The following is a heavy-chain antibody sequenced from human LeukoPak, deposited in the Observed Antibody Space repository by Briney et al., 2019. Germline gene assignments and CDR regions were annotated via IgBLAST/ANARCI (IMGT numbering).Heavy chain of an antibody. J-gene: IGHJ3*02. D-gene: IGHD3-16*02. CDR2: ISGSSSYI. V-gene: IGHV3-21*01. CDR3: ARVPAGVIGMKDAFDI. CDR1: GFTFSSYW. Sequence: GGSLRLSCAASGFTFSSYWMSWVRQAPGKGLEWVSSISGSSSYIYYADSVKGRFTISRHNAKNSLYLQMNSLRAEDTAVYYCARVPAGVIGMKDAFDIWGQGTMVTVSS.